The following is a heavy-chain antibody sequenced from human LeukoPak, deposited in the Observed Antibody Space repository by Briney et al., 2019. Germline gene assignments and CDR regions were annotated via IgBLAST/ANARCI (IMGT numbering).Heavy chain of an antibody. D-gene: IGHD6-13*01. CDR1: GFTFSSYW. Sequence: GGSLRLSCAASGFTFSSYWMSWVRQAPGKGLEWVANIKQDGSEKYYVDSVKGRFTISRDNAKNSLYLQTNSLRAEDTAVYYCARTYSSPYFDYWGQGTLVTVSS. V-gene: IGHV3-7*01. CDR2: IKQDGSEK. J-gene: IGHJ4*02. CDR3: ARTYSSPYFDY.